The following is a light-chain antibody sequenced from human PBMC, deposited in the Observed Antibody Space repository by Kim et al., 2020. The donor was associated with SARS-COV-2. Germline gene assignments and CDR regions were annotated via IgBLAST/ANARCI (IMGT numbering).Light chain of an antibody. CDR2: TAS. J-gene: IGKJ1*01. CDR1: QDISRY. Sequence: AAVGDRGTLTCRASQDISRYLNWYQQKPGKAPKLLIYTASSLQSGVPSRFTGSGSETDFTLTITSLQPEDFATYYCQQTSSAPRTFGQGTKVDIK. V-gene: IGKV1-39*01. CDR3: QQTSSAPRT.